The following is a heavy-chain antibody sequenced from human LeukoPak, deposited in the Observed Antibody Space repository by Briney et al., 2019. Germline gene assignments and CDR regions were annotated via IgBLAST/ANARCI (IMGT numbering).Heavy chain of an antibody. V-gene: IGHV1-8*01. Sequence: GASVKVSCKASGYTFTSYDINWVRQATGQGLEWMGWMNPNSGNTGYAQKFQGRVTMTRNTSISTAYMELSSLRSDDTAVYYCARVPYYYDSSGYYPPSNWFDPWGQGTLVTVSS. CDR2: MNPNSGNT. CDR1: GYTFTSYD. CDR3: ARVPYYYDSSGYYPPSNWFDP. J-gene: IGHJ5*02. D-gene: IGHD3-22*01.